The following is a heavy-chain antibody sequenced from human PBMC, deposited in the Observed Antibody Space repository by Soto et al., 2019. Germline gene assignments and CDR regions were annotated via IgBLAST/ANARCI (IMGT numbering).Heavy chain of an antibody. CDR3: ARAYGSGSLSGY. CDR2: IKQDGSEK. J-gene: IGHJ4*02. V-gene: IGHV3-7*01. CDR1: GFTFSRYW. D-gene: IGHD3-10*01. Sequence: EVQLVESGGGLVQPGGSLRLSCAASGFTFSRYWMSWVRQAPGKGLEWVANIKQDGSEKYHVDFVKGRFTISRDNAKNSLYLQMNSLRVEDTAVYYCARAYGSGSLSGYWGQGTLVTVSS.